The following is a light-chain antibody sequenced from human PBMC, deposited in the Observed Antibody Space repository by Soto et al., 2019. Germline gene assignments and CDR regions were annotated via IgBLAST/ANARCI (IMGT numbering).Light chain of an antibody. V-gene: IGKV3-11*01. CDR2: DAS. CDR3: QQRSNWPPYT. CDR1: QIVSSY. J-gene: IGKJ2*01. Sequence: EIVLTQSPATLSLSPGDRATLSCRASQIVSSYLSWYQQKPGQAPRHLIYDASNRATGIPARFSGSGSGTDFTLTISSLEPEDYAVYYCQQRSNWPPYTFGQGTKREIK.